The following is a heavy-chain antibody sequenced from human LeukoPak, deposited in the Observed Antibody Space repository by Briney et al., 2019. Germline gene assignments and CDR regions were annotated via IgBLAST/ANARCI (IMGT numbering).Heavy chain of an antibody. Sequence: PGGSLRLSCAASGLTFNRYAMHWVRQAPGKGLEWVAVISYDGSNKYYAGSVKGRFTISRDNSKNTLYLQMNSLRAEDTAVYYCAKDLTYYFDYWGQGTLVTVSS. J-gene: IGHJ4*02. V-gene: IGHV3-30*04. D-gene: IGHD3-16*01. CDR2: ISYDGSNK. CDR1: GLTFNRYA. CDR3: AKDLTYYFDY.